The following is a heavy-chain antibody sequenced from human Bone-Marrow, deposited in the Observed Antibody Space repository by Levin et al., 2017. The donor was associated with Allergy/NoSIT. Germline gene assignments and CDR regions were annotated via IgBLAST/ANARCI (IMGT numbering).Heavy chain of an antibody. CDR2: IKQDGSEK. D-gene: IGHD3-9*01. CDR3: ARDATYYDILTGYSDY. Sequence: PGGSLRLSCAASGFTFSSYWMSWVRQASGKGLEWVANIKQDGSEKYYVDSVKGRFTISRDNAKNSLYLQMNSLRAEDTAVYYCARDATYYDILTGYSDYWGQGTLVTVSS. V-gene: IGHV3-7*01. CDR1: GFTFSSYW. J-gene: IGHJ4*02.